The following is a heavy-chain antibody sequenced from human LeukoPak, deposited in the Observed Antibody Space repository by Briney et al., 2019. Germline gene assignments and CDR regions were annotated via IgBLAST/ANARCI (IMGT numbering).Heavy chain of an antibody. CDR3: GRLSSYDSSGYYGFDS. V-gene: IGHV5-51*01. D-gene: IGHD3-22*01. Sequence: GESLKISCNASGYXFTVYWICWVRQMPGKGLEWMGIIYPGDSDITYSPSFQGQVTISADKSISTAYLQWSSLKASDTAMYYCGRLSSYDSSGYYGFDSWGQGTLVTVSS. J-gene: IGHJ4*02. CDR2: IYPGDSDI. CDR1: GYXFTVYW.